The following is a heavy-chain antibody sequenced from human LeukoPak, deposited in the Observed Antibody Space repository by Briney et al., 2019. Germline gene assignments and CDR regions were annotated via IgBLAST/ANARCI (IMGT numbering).Heavy chain of an antibody. CDR1: GGTFSSYA. Sequence: SVKVSCKASGGTFSSYAISWVRQAPGQGLEWMGRIIPIFGTANYAQKFQGRVTITTDESTSTAYMELSSLRSEDTAVYYCAVVPITMIVVVMEAFAIWGQGTMVTVSS. V-gene: IGHV1-69*05. D-gene: IGHD3-22*01. CDR2: IIPIFGTA. CDR3: AVVPITMIVVVMEAFAI. J-gene: IGHJ3*02.